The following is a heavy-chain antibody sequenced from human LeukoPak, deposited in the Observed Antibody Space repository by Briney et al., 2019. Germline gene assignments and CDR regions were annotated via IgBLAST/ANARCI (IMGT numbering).Heavy chain of an antibody. J-gene: IGHJ4*02. CDR3: AKRGIVIRAVIIVGFHKEAYYFDY. Sequence: GGSLRLSCAVSRITLSNYGMSWVRQAPGKGLEWGAGISDSGGSTNYADSVKGRFTISRDNPKNTLYLRMNSLRAEDTTVYFCAKRGIVIRAVIIVGFHKEAYYFDYWGQGALVTVSS. CDR2: ISDSGGST. CDR1: RITLSNYG. D-gene: IGHD3-10*01. V-gene: IGHV3-23*01.